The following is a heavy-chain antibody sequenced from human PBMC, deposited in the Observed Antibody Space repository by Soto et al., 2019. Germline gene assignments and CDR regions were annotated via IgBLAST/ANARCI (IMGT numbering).Heavy chain of an antibody. CDR3: ANWNYPQSD. CDR2: ISNDGSNK. D-gene: IGHD1-7*01. J-gene: IGHJ4*02. V-gene: IGHV3-30*18. CDR1: GYTFNTYG. Sequence: QVPLVESGGGVDQPGKSLRRSCAGSGYTFNTYGMHWVRQAPGKGPEWVAVISNDGSNKYYADSVKGRFTISRDNSKNTLYLQMNSLRAEDTAVYYCANWNYPQSDWGQGTLVTVSS.